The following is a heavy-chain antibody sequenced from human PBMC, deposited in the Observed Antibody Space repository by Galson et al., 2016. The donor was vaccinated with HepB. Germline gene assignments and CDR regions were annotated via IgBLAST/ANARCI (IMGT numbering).Heavy chain of an antibody. Sequence: SLRLSCAVSGFTFSTYSMNWVRQAPGKGLEWVSYIGSGSTTIYYADSVKGRFTISGDNAKNSLYLRMNSLRDDDTAVYYCARDGGQQVVRWERLRKVYYYYPMDVWGQGTTVTVSS. J-gene: IGHJ6*02. CDR2: IGSGSTTI. V-gene: IGHV3-48*02. CDR3: ARDGGQQVVRWERLRKVYYYYPMDV. CDR1: GFTFSTYS. D-gene: IGHD6-13*01.